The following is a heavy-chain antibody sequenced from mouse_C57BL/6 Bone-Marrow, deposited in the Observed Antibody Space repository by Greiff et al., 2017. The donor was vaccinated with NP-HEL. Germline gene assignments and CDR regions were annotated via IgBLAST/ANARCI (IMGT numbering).Heavy chain of an antibody. J-gene: IGHJ1*03. CDR3: ARNYGNYVDWYFDV. D-gene: IGHD2-1*01. V-gene: IGHV5-2*01. Sequence: EVQLVESGGGLVQPGESLKLSCESNEYAFPSHDMSWVRKTPEKRLELVAAINSGGGSTSYPDTMERRFIISRDNTKKTLYLQMISLMTEDTALDYCARNYGNYVDWYFDVWGTGTTVTVSS. CDR1: EYAFPSHD. CDR2: INSGGGST.